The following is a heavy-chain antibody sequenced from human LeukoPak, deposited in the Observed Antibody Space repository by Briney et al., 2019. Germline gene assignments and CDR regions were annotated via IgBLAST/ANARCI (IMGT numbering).Heavy chain of an antibody. CDR1: GYTFTSYA. D-gene: IGHD6-13*01. CDR2: INTNTGNP. V-gene: IGHV7-4-1*02. J-gene: IGHJ4*02. Sequence: ASVKVSCKASGYTFTSYAMNWVRQAPGQGLEWMGWINTNTGNPTCAQGFTGRFVFSLDTSVSTAYLQISSLKAEDTAVYYCAIPQPAGYSSSWSPHDYWGQGTLVTVSS. CDR3: AIPQPAGYSSSWSPHDY.